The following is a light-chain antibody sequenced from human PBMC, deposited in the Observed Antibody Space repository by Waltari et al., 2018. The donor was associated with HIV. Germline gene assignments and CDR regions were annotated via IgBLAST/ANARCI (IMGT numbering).Light chain of an antibody. CDR1: QSVCNN. V-gene: IGKV3-15*01. CDR2: AAS. CDR3: HQYDVWPLT. Sequence: EIVMTQSPATLSVPPGEGATLSCRASQSVCNNLGWYQQKPGQAPRLLIYAASTRATDIPARFSGTGYGTEFTLTISSLQSEDFAVYHCHQYDVWPLTFGGGTKVEI. J-gene: IGKJ4*01.